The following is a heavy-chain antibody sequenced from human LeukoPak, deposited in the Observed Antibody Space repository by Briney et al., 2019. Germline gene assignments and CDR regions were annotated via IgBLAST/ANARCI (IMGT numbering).Heavy chain of an antibody. CDR3: ARGCTACPFDI. D-gene: IGHD2-8*02. CDR1: GFTFSSYS. CDR2: ISSSSSTI. Sequence: GGSLRLSCAASGFTFSSYSMNWVRQAPGKGLEWVSYISSSSSTIYYADAVKGRFTISRDNAKNSLYLQMNSLRAEDTAVYYCARGCTACPFDIWGQGTMATVSS. J-gene: IGHJ3*02. V-gene: IGHV3-48*04.